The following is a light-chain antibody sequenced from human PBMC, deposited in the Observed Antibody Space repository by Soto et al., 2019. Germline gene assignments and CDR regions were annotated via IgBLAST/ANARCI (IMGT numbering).Light chain of an antibody. J-gene: IGKJ3*01. V-gene: IGKV1-39*01. CDR1: QRVIPY. Sequence: DIQMTQSPSSLSASVGDRVTITCRTSQRVIPYLNWYQQKPGKAPKLLIYAASSLQSGVPSRFSVSGSGTDFSLTIISLQPEDFATYYCQQSYSTPITFGPGPKWISN. CDR2: AAS. CDR3: QQSYSTPIT.